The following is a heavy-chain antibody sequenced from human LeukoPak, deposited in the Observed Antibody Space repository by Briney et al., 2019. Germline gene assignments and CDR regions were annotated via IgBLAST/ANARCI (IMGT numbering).Heavy chain of an antibody. V-gene: IGHV5-51*01. J-gene: IGHJ4*02. CDR2: IYPGDSDT. CDR1: GYSFTSYW. CDR3: ARGRGSGSYPYYFDY. Sequence: GESLKISCKGSGYSFTSYWGGWVRQMPGKGLEWMGIIYPGDSDTRYSPSFQGQVTISAVKSISTAYLQWNSLKASDTAIYYCARGRGSGSYPYYFDYWGQGTLVTVSS. D-gene: IGHD3-10*01.